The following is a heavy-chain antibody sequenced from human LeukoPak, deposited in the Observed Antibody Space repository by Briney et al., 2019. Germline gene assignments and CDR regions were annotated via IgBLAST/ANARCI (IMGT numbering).Heavy chain of an antibody. Sequence: GGSLRLSCAASGFTFSTYAMSWVRQAPGKGLEWVSAISGSGGATYNADSAKGRFSISRDNSQSTRYMQMNSPRAEGTPLYYCAKSRSAYPRVDGFDMWGQGTMVTVSS. CDR3: AKSRSAYPRVDGFDM. CDR2: ISGSGGAT. CDR1: GFTFSTYA. V-gene: IGHV3-23*01. D-gene: IGHD3-3*01. J-gene: IGHJ3*02.